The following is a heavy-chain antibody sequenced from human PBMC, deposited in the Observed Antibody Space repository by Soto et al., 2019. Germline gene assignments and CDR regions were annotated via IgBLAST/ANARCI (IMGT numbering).Heavy chain of an antibody. CDR2: IKQDGSEK. CDR3: ARAPSDLWTYIPGAFDI. CDR1: GFTFSSYW. V-gene: IGHV3-7*01. J-gene: IGHJ3*02. Sequence: GGSLRLSCAASGFTFSSYWMSWVRQAPGKGLEWVANIKQDGSEKYYVDSVKGRFTISRDNAKNSLYLQMNSLRAEDTAVYYCARAPSDLWTYIPGAFDIWGQGTMVTVSS. D-gene: IGHD3-3*01.